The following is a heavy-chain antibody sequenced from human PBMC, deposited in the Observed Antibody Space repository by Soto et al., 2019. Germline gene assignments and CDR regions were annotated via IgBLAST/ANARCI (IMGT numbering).Heavy chain of an antibody. CDR2: INHSGST. CDR3: ARDRHTIYSSSWYTPYYYGMDV. V-gene: IGHV4-34*01. CDR1: GGSFSGYY. J-gene: IGHJ6*02. D-gene: IGHD6-13*01. Sequence: SETLSLTCAVYGGSFSGYYWSWIRQPPGKGLEWIGEINHSGSTNYNPPLKSRVTISVDTSKNQFSLKLSSVTAADTAVYYCARDRHTIYSSSWYTPYYYGMDVWGQGTTVTVSS.